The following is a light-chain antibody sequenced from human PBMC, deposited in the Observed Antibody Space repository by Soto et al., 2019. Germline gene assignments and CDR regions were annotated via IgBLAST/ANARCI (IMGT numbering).Light chain of an antibody. CDR1: QGVGRF. V-gene: IGKV3-11*01. Sequence: EIVLTQSPATLSLSPGERAALSCRASQGVGRFLAWYQQKPGQAPRLLIYDASNRATGIPARFSGSGSVTDFTLALDSLGPEDFAVYYSQQRGGWPLTVGGGIKVEIK. CDR3: QQRGGWPLT. J-gene: IGKJ4*01. CDR2: DAS.